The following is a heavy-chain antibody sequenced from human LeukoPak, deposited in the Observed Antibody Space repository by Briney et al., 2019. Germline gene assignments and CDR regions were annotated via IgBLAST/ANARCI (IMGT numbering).Heavy chain of an antibody. D-gene: IGHD1-26*01. Sequence: SQTLSLTCAISGDSVSSNSAAWNWIRPSPSRGLEWLGRTYYRSRWFNEYAVSVKSRIAINPDTSKNQFSLQLNSVTPEDTAVYYCEREAFSGSYRRGLDVWGQGTTVTVSS. CDR2: TYYRSRWFN. V-gene: IGHV6-1*01. CDR1: GDSVSSNSAA. CDR3: EREAFSGSYRRGLDV. J-gene: IGHJ6*02.